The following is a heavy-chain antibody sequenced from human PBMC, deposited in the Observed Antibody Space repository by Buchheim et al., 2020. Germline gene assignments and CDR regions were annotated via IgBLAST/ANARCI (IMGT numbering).Heavy chain of an antibody. CDR2: IKQDGSEK. J-gene: IGHJ6*02. V-gene: IGHV3-7*01. CDR1: GFTFSSYW. Sequence: EVQLVESGGGLVQPGGSLRLSCAASGFTFSSYWMSWVRQAPGKGLEWVANIKQDGSEKYYVDSVKGRFTISSDKAKNSLYLQMNSLRAEDTAVYYCARSSSWYDMRYYGMDVWGQGTT. CDR3: ARSSSWYDMRYYGMDV. D-gene: IGHD6-13*01.